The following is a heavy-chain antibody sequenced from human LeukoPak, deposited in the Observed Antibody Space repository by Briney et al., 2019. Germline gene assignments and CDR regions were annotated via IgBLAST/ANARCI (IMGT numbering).Heavy chain of an antibody. V-gene: IGHV1-46*01. D-gene: IGHD3-22*01. Sequence: ASVKVSCKASGYSFTLYHMHWVRQAPGQGLEWMGIINPSGGSTSYAQKFQGRVTMTRDTSTSTVYMELSSLKSEDTAVYYCAKAVVPVISQHYFDYWGQGTLVTVSS. CDR2: INPSGGST. CDR1: GYSFTLYH. CDR3: AKAVVPVISQHYFDY. J-gene: IGHJ4*02.